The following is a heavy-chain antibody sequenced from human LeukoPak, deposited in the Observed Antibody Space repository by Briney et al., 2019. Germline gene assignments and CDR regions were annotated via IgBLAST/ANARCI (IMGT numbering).Heavy chain of an antibody. CDR2: IKSKADGETI. V-gene: IGHV3-15*07. Sequence: ELGGSLRLSCAASGFTFTNAWMNWVRQAPGKGLEWVGRIKSKADGETIDYAAPVKGRFTFSRDDSKNMLYLQMNSLKSEDTAVYYCSTLTSRGLSDSWGQGTLVTVSS. D-gene: IGHD1-20*01. CDR3: STLTSRGLSDS. J-gene: IGHJ4*02. CDR1: GFTFTNAW.